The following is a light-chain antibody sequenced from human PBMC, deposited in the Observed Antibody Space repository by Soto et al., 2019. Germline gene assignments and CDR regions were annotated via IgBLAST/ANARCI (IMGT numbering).Light chain of an antibody. Sequence: DIQMTQSPSSVSASVGDTVSITCRASQDIRSYLAWYQQKPGKAPKLLIYFASTLQSGVPSRFSGSASGTEFTLTISSLQPEDFATYYCQQFSGYPLNFGPGTKVDIK. CDR1: QDIRSY. CDR3: QQFSGYPLN. V-gene: IGKV1-9*01. CDR2: FAS. J-gene: IGKJ3*01.